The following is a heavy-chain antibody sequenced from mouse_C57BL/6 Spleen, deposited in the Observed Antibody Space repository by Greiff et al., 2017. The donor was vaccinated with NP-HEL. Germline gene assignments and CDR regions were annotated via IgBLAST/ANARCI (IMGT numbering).Heavy chain of an antibody. D-gene: IGHD3-3*01. CDR2: ISDGGSYT. J-gene: IGHJ4*01. CDR1: GFTFSSYA. CDR3: ARDPRVYYAMDY. Sequence: EVMLVESGGGLVKPGGSLKLSCAASGFTFSSYALSWVRQTPEKRLEWVATISDGGSYTYYPDNVKGRFTISRDNAKNNLYLQMSHLKSEDTAMYYCARDPRVYYAMDYWGQGTSVTVSS. V-gene: IGHV5-4*01.